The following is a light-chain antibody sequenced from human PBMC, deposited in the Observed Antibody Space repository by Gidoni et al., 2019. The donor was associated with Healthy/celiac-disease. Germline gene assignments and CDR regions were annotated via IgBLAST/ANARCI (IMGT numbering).Light chain of an antibody. CDR2: DAS. J-gene: IGKJ4*01. V-gene: IGKV3-11*01. CDR3: QQRSNWPPIT. Sequence: EIVLKPSPATLSLSPGERATLSCRASQSVSSYLAWYQQKPGQAPRLLIYDASNRATGIPARFSGSGSGTDFTLTISSLEPEDFAVYYCQQRSNWPPITFGEXTKVEIK. CDR1: QSVSSY.